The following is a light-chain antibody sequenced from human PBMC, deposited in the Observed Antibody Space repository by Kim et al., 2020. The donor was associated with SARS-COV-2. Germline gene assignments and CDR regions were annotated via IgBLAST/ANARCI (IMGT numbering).Light chain of an antibody. CDR1: KLGDKY. V-gene: IGLV3-1*01. Sequence: SYELTQPASVSVSPGQTASITGSGDKLGDKYASWYQQEPGQSPVVVIYQDSKRPSGSAARFSGANSGKTATLTISGTQAMDEADYYCQAWASSTYVFGTGTTVTVL. J-gene: IGLJ1*01. CDR2: QDS. CDR3: QAWASSTYV.